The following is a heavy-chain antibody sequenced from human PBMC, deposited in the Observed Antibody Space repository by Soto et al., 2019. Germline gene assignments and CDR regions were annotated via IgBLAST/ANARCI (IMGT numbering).Heavy chain of an antibody. CDR2: IDPSDSYT. V-gene: IGHV5-10-1*01. Sequence: GESLKISCKGSGYSFTSYWISWVRQMPGKGLEWMGRIDPSDSYTNYSPSFQGHVTISADKSISTAYLQWSSLKASDTAMYYCARRQWIRFGRDYYYYGMDVWGQGTTVTVSS. CDR1: GYSFTSYW. J-gene: IGHJ6*02. CDR3: ARRQWIRFGRDYYYYGMDV. D-gene: IGHD5-12*01.